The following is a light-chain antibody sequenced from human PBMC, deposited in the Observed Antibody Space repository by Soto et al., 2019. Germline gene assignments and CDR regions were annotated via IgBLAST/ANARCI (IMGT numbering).Light chain of an antibody. CDR2: DAA. CDR1: QSSSGC. CDR3: QQYDTFPGT. Sequence: TKINRSPSTDSASVHDSGIIGCRASQSSSGCLAGYQQQPGEAPKLLIYDAATLPRGVPSRCSGSAAGTKVTLTIGSLQPDDVATYYYQQYDTFPGTFGPGTKVDIK. J-gene: IGKJ1*01. V-gene: IGKV1-5*01.